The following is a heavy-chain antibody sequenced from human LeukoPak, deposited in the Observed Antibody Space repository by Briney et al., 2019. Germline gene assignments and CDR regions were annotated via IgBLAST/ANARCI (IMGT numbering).Heavy chain of an antibody. D-gene: IGHD3-22*01. CDR3: ARVIGSSGYYYYFDY. CDR2: IYYSGST. Sequence: SETLSLTCTVSGGSISSYYWSWIRQPPGKGLEWIGYIYYSGSTNYNPSLKSRLTISVDTSKNQFSLKLSSVTAADTAVYYCARVIGSSGYYYYFDYWGQGTLVTVSS. CDR1: GGSISSYY. J-gene: IGHJ4*02. V-gene: IGHV4-59*01.